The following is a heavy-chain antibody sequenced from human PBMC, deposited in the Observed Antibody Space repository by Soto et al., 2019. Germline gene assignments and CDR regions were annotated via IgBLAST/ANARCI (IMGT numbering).Heavy chain of an antibody. D-gene: IGHD6-19*01. CDR1: GGSISSTSYY. CDR2: IFYSGST. J-gene: IGHJ4*02. Sequence: PSETLSLTCIVSGGSISSTSYYWGWIRQPPGKGLEWIGNIFYSGSTNYNPSLKSRVTISLDTSKNQFSLKLSSVTAADTAVYYCARPAGQGTVAGDYWGQGTLVTVSS. V-gene: IGHV4-39*01. CDR3: ARPAGQGTVAGDY.